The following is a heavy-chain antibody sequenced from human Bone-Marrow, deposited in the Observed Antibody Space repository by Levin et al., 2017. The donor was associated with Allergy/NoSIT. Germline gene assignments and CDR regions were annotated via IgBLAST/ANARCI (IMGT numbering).Heavy chain of an antibody. V-gene: IGHV3-30*18. Sequence: SCAASGFTFSSYGMHWVRQAPGKGLEWVAVISYDGSNQYYADSVKGRFTISRDNSKNTLYLQMDSLRDEDTAVYYCTKGGERTIMWASDYWGQGTLVTVSS. CDR3: TKGGERTIMWASDY. J-gene: IGHJ4*02. D-gene: IGHD5-12*01. CDR1: GFTFSSYG. CDR2: ISYDGSNQ.